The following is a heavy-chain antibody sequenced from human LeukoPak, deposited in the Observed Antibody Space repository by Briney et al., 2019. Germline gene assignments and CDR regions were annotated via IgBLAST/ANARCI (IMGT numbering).Heavy chain of an antibody. CDR2: IIPIFGTA. Sequence: SVKVSCKASGGTFSSYAVSWVRQAPGQGLEWMGGIIPIFGTANYAQKFQGRVTITTDESTSTAYMELSSLRSEDTAVYYCARDRLEKSSSSVNAFDIWGQGTMVTVSS. CDR1: GGTFSSYA. J-gene: IGHJ3*02. D-gene: IGHD6-6*01. CDR3: ARDRLEKSSSSVNAFDI. V-gene: IGHV1-69*05.